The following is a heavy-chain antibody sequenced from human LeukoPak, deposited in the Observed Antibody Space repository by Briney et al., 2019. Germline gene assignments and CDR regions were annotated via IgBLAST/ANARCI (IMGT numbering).Heavy chain of an antibody. CDR2: IYYSGST. CDR3: ARLDYDFWSGYPFDY. J-gene: IGHJ4*02. CDR1: GGSISSSSYY. Sequence: SETLSLTCTVSGGSISSSSYYWGWIRQPPGKGLEWIGSIYYSGSTYYNPSLKSRVTISVDTSKNQFSLKLSSVTAADTAVYYCARLDYDFWSGYPFDYWGQGTLVTVSS. V-gene: IGHV4-39*01. D-gene: IGHD3-3*01.